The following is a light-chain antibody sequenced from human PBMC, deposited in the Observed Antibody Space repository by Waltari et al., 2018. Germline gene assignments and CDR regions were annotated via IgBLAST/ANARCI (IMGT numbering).Light chain of an antibody. J-gene: IGLJ1*01. CDR1: TGAVTSGHS. V-gene: IGLV7-46*01. CDR2: DTS. Sequence: QAVVTQEPSLTVSPGGTVPLTCGSSTGAVTSGHSPYWFQQKPGQAPRTLIYDTSNKHSWTPARFSGSLLGGKAALTLSGAQPEDEAEYYCLLSYSGARSYVFGTGTKVTVL. CDR3: LLSYSGARSYV.